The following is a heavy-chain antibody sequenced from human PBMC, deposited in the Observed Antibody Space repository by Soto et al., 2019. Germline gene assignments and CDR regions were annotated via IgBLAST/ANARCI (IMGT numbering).Heavy chain of an antibody. CDR2: ISGSGGST. Sequence: EVQLLESGGGLVQPGGSLRLSCAASGFTFSSYAMRWVRQAPVKGLEWVSAISGSGGSTYYADSVKGRFPISRDNSKNTLYLQMNSLRAEDTAVYYCARRGSGSYYDYWGQGTLVTVSS. CDR1: GFTFSSYA. J-gene: IGHJ4*02. D-gene: IGHD1-26*01. V-gene: IGHV3-23*01. CDR3: ARRGSGSYYDY.